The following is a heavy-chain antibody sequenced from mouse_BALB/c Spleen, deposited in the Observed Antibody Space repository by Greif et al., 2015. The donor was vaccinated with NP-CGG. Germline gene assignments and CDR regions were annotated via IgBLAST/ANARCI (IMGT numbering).Heavy chain of an antibody. J-gene: IGHJ1*01. CDR3: ARYGNYVYFDV. V-gene: IGHV14-3*02. CDR1: GSNIKDTY. Sequence: EVKLMESGAELVKPGASVKLSCTASGSNIKDTYMHWVKQRPEQGLEWIGRIDPANGNTKYDPKFQGKATITADTSSNTAYLQLSSLTSEDTAVYYCARYGNYVYFDVWGAGTTVTVSS. CDR2: IDPANGNT. D-gene: IGHD2-1*01.